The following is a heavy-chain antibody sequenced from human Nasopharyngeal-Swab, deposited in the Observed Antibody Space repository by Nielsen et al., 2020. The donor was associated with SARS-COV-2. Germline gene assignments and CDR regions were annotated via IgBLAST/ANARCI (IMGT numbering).Heavy chain of an antibody. D-gene: IGHD3-10*01. Sequence: SETLSLTCTVSGGSISSYYWSWIRQPAGKGLELIGRIYTSGSTNYNPSLKSRVTMSVDTSRNQFSLKLSSVTAADTAVYYCARDQKLWFGESADYYYYGMDVWGQGTTVTVSS. CDR3: ARDQKLWFGESADYYYYGMDV. J-gene: IGHJ6*02. CDR1: GGSISSYY. CDR2: IYTSGST. V-gene: IGHV4-4*07.